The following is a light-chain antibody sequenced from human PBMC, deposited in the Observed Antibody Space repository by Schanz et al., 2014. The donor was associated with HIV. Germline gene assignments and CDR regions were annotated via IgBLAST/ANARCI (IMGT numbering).Light chain of an antibody. CDR1: NNDIGSYTY. CDR2: GVF. J-gene: IGLJ1*01. Sequence: QSALTQPASVSGSPGQSITISCTGTNNDIGSYTYVAWYQQHPGKAPKVVVYGVFDRPSGVSNRFSGSKSGNTASLTIYDIQHEDEDDYYCSSLSTSGAPVFGTGTKLTVL. V-gene: IGLV2-14*03. CDR3: SSLSTSGAPV.